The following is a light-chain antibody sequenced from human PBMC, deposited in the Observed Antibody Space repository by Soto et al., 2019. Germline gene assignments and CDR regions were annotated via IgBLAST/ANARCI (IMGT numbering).Light chain of an antibody. J-gene: IGLJ3*02. CDR2: GVT. V-gene: IGLV2-23*02. Sequence: QSVLTQPASVSGSPGQSITVSCTGTSSDVESYDLVSWYQQHPGQAPKVIIYGVTKRPSGVSNHFSGKRSGNTASLTISGLQAEDEAEYSCCSYAGDNSGVFCGGTKATVL. CDR3: CSYAGDNSGV. CDR1: SSDVESYDL.